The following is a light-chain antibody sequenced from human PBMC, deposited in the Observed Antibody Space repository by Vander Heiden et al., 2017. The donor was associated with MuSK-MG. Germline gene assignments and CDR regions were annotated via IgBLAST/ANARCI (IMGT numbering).Light chain of an antibody. CDR1: QSISSY. J-gene: IGKJ1*01. V-gene: IGKV1-39*01. CDR3: QQSDSTRTWT. CDR2: AAS. Sequence: DIQMTQSPSSLSASVGDRVTITCRASQSISSYLNWYQQKPGKAPKLLIYAASSLQSGVPSRFSGSGSGTDFTLTISSRQPEDFATYYCQQSDSTRTWTFGQGTKVXIK.